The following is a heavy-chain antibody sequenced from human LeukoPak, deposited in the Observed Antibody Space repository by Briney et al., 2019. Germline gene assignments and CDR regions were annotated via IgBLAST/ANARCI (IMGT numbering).Heavy chain of an antibody. CDR2: ISSSSSTI. D-gene: IGHD5-12*01. Sequence: PGGSLRLSCAASGFTFSSYSMNWVRQAPGKGLEWVSYISSSSSTIYYADSVKGRFTISRDNAKNSLYLQMNSLRAEDTAVYYCARDPPGYSGYDAVYYYYMDVWGKGTTVTVSS. V-gene: IGHV3-48*01. CDR1: GFTFSSYS. CDR3: ARDPPGYSGYDAVYYYYMDV. J-gene: IGHJ6*03.